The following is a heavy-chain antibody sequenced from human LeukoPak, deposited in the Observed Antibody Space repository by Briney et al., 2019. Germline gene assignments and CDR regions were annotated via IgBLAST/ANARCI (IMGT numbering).Heavy chain of an antibody. D-gene: IGHD2/OR15-2a*01. CDR1: GYTFTGYY. J-gene: IGHJ6*02. CDR2: INLNTGGT. Sequence: ASVKVSCKASGYTFTGYYMHWVRQAPGQGLEWMGWINLNTGGTKNAQKFQGWVTMTRDTSISTVYMELSRLTADDTAVYYCARGSTTTHYYYKMDVWGQGTTVTVSS. CDR3: ARGSTTTHYYYKMDV. V-gene: IGHV1-2*04.